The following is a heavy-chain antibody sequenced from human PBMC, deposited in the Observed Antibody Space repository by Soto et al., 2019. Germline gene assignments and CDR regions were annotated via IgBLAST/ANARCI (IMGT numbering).Heavy chain of an antibody. CDR3: ATDITMIVVANICDF. V-gene: IGHV3-23*01. CDR1: GFTFSSYA. Sequence: GGSLRLSCAASGFTFSSYAMSWVRQAPGKGLEWVSAISGSGGSTYYADSVKGRFTISRDNSKNTLYLQMNSLRAEDTAVYYPATDITMIVVANICDFWGRGTLVIVSS. J-gene: IGHJ4*02. D-gene: IGHD3-22*01. CDR2: ISGSGGST.